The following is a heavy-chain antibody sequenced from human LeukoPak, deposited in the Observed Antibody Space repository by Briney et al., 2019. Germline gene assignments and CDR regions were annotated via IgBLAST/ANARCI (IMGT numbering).Heavy chain of an antibody. Sequence: GGSLRLSCAASGFTFSSYTMTWVRQAPGKGLEWLSYISTTGRTIYYADSVRGRFTISRDNAKNSLHLQMSSLRVEDTAVYYCARDSGNYDGWFDPWGQGTLVTVSS. J-gene: IGHJ5*02. CDR3: ARDSGNYDGWFDP. CDR1: GFTFSSYT. D-gene: IGHD4-23*01. CDR2: ISTTGRTI. V-gene: IGHV3-48*01.